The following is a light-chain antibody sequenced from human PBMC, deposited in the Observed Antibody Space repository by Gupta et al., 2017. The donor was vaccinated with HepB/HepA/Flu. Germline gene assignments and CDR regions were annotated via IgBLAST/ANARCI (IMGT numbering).Light chain of an antibody. J-gene: IGKJ3*01. CDR3: QQSNSTPLT. CDR2: AAS. Sequence: IHMTQSPSSLSASVGDRVTITCRASQSISSCLDWYQQKPGKAPKLLIYAASSLQSGVPSRFSGSGSGTDFTLTISRLQPEDFATYYCQQSNSTPLTFGHGTKVDIK. V-gene: IGKV1-39*01. CDR1: QSISSC.